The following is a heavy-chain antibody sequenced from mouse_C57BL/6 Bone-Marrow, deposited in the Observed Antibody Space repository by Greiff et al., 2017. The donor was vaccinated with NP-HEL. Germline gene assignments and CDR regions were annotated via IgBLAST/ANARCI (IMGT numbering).Heavy chain of an antibody. CDR3: ARPPTVAWYFDV. J-gene: IGHJ1*03. V-gene: IGHV2-2*01. Sequence: VQLVESGPGLVQPSQSLSITCTVSGFSLTSYGVHWVRQSPGKGLEWLGVIWSGGSTDYNAAFISRLSISKDNSKSQVFFKMNSLQADDTALYYCARPPTVAWYFDVWGTGTTVTVSS. CDR2: IWSGGST. CDR1: GFSLTSYG. D-gene: IGHD1-1*01.